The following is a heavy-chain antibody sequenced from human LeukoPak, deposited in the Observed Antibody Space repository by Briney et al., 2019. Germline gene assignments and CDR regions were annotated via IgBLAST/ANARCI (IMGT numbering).Heavy chain of an antibody. CDR3: ARTRGYGSGSYYDVFDY. V-gene: IGHV4-28*05. J-gene: IGHJ4*02. CDR1: GYSISSSNW. D-gene: IGHD3-10*01. Sequence: SETLSLTCTVSGYSISSSNWWGWIRQPPGKGLEWIGYIYYSGSIYYNPSLKSRVTMSVDTSKNQFSLKLSSVTAVDTAVYYCARTRGYGSGSYYDVFDYWGQGTLVTVSS. CDR2: IYYSGSI.